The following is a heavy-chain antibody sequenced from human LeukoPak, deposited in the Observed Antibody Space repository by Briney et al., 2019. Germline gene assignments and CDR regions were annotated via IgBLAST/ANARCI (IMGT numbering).Heavy chain of an antibody. CDR2: FYTYGST. D-gene: IGHD4-11*01. Sequence: PSETLSLTCTVPGDSISSYYGSWIPRPAGKGVEGIGRFYTYGSTNYNPSLKSRVTMSVDTYKNQFSLKLSSVTAADTAVHYCARDRYDYSNYYYYYYMDVWGKGTTVTVSS. CDR3: ARDRYDYSNYYYYYYMDV. V-gene: IGHV4-4*07. CDR1: GDSISSYY. J-gene: IGHJ6*03.